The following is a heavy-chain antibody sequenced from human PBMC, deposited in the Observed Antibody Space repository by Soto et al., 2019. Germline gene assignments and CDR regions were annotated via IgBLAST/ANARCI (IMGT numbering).Heavy chain of an antibody. V-gene: IGHV3-33*01. CDR1: GFTFSSYG. CDR3: ARSGSTDYYYYGMDV. J-gene: IGHJ6*02. CDR2: IWYDGSNK. Sequence: QVQLVESGGGVVQPGRSLRLSCAASGFTFSSYGMHWVRQAPGKGLEWVAVIWYDGSNKYYADSVKGRFTISRDNSKNTLYLQRNSLRAEDTAVYYCARSGSTDYYYYGMDVWGQGTTVTVSS. D-gene: IGHD3-10*01.